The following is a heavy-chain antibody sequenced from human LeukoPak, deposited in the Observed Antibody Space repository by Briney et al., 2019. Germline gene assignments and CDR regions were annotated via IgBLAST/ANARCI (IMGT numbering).Heavy chain of an antibody. V-gene: IGHV3-30-3*01. CDR1: GFTFSSYA. CDR2: ISYDGSNK. J-gene: IGHJ4*02. Sequence: PGGFLRLSCAASGFTFSSYAMHWVRQAPGKGLEWVAVISYDGSNKYYADSVKGRFTISRDNSKNTLYLQMNSLRAEDTAVYYCARALGYCTNGVCLTPYWGQGTLVTVSS. CDR3: ARALGYCTNGVCLTPY. D-gene: IGHD2-8*01.